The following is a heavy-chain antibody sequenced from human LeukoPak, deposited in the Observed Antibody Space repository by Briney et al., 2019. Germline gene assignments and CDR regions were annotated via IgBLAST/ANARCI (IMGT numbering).Heavy chain of an antibody. CDR1: GDSVSSNXXA. J-gene: IGHJ3*02. V-gene: IGHV6-1*01. D-gene: IGHD3-10*01. CDR3: AREDPQLAPRAFDI. Sequence: SQTLSLTCAISGDSVSSNXXAXXWIRQSPXXXXXXXXXXXYRSKWYNDYAVSVXXXITINPDTSKNQFSLQLNSVTPEDTAVYYCAREDPQLAPRAFDIWGQGTMVTVSS. CDR2: XXYRSKWYN.